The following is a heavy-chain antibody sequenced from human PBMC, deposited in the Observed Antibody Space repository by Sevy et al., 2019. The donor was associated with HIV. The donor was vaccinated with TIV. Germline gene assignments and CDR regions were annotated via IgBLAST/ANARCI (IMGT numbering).Heavy chain of an antibody. CDR2: ISSSSNYI. J-gene: IGHJ3*02. V-gene: IGHV3-21*01. CDR1: GFAFNNYA. D-gene: IGHD3-22*01. Sequence: GGSLRLSCAASGFAFNNYAMNWVGQAPGKGLEWVSSISSSSNYIYYADSVKGRFTISRDNAKNSLLLLMNSLRAEDTAVYYCARDKREAYFDGSTSSDAFDIWGQGTLVTVSS. CDR3: ARDKREAYFDGSTSSDAFDI.